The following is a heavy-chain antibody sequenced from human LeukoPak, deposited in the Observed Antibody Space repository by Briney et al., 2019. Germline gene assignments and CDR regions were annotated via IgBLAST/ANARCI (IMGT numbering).Heavy chain of an antibody. CDR3: ARTLASYDSSGYDY. J-gene: IGHJ4*02. CDR2: IYYSGST. V-gene: IGHV4-61*01. CDR1: GGSISSSSYY. D-gene: IGHD3-22*01. Sequence: SETLSLTCTVSGGSISSSSYYWSWIRQPPGKGLEWIGYIYYSGSTNYNPSLKSRVTISVDTSKNQFSLKLSSVTAADTAVYYCARTLASYDSSGYDYWGQGTLVTVSS.